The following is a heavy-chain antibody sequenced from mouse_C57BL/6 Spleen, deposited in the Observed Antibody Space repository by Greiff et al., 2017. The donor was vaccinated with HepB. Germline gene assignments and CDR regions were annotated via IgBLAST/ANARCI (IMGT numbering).Heavy chain of an antibody. CDR2: INPNNGGT. D-gene: IGHD1-3*01. Sequence: EVQLQQSGPELVKPGASVKMSCKASGYTFTDYNMHWVKQSHGKSLEWIGYINPNNGGTSYNQKFKGKATLTVNKSYSTAYMELRSLTSEDSAVYYCARLGGTNDYFDYWGQGTTLTVSS. V-gene: IGHV1-22*01. CDR1: GYTFTDYN. CDR3: ARLGGTNDYFDY. J-gene: IGHJ2*01.